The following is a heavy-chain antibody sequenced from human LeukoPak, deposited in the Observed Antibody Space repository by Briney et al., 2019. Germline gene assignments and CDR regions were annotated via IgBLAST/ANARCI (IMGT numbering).Heavy chain of an antibody. J-gene: IGHJ4*02. Sequence: GRSLRLSCATSGFTFNRFGMHWVRQAPGKGLEWVAVIWYDGSNKDYADSVKGRFTISRDNSKDTLYLQMSGLRAEDTAVYYCATSAHIEVGAAPPPDYWGQGTLVTVTS. CDR3: ATSAHIEVGAAPPPDY. CDR2: IWYDGSNK. D-gene: IGHD2-21*02. CDR1: GFTFNRFG. V-gene: IGHV3-33*01.